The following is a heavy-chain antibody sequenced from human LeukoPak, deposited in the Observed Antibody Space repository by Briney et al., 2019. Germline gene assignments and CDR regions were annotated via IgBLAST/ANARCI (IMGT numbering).Heavy chain of an antibody. D-gene: IGHD2-15*01. CDR3: ATTVGYCSGGSCYGWFDP. V-gene: IGHV4-34*01. CDR1: GGSISSYY. CDR2: INHSGST. Sequence: SETLSLTCTVSGGSISSYYWSWIRQPPGKGLEWIGEINHSGSTNYNPSLESRVTISVDTSKNQFSLKLSSVTAADTAVYYCATTVGYCSGGSCYGWFDPWGQGTLVTVSS. J-gene: IGHJ5*02.